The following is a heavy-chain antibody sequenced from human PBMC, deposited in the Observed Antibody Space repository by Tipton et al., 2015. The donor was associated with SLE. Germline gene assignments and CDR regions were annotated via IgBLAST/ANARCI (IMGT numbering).Heavy chain of an antibody. CDR1: GASVSSYC. CDR3: AKYSSSSDY. D-gene: IGHD6-6*01. CDR2: VCNSESRSGGT. V-gene: IGHV4-59*02. Sequence: TLSLTCTVSGASVSSYCWNWLRQSPGKGLEWIGCVCNSESRSGGTYYNPSLKSRGTISVDTSKNQFSLKLSSVTAADTAVYYCAKYSSSSDYWGQGTLVTVSS. J-gene: IGHJ4*02.